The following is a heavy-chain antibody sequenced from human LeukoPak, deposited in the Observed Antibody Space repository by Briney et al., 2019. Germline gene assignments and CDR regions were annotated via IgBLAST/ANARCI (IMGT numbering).Heavy chain of an antibody. CDR1: GVTFSSYW. J-gene: IGHJ4*02. V-gene: IGHV3-7*05. CDR2: IKQDGSEK. D-gene: IGHD4-23*01. CDR3: ARDGFGNPLGY. Sequence: GGSLRLSSAGSGVTFSSYWMSWVRQAPGKGLEWVANIKQDGSEKYYVDSVKGRFTISRDNAKNSLYLQMNSLRAEDTAVYYCARDGFGNPLGYWGQGALVTVSS.